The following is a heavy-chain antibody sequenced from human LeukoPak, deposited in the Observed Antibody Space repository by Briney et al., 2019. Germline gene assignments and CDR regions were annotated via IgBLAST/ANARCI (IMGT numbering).Heavy chain of an antibody. D-gene: IGHD3-10*01. V-gene: IGHV3-7*04. CDR1: GFTFTTCW. CDR3: ARDSDGVLDY. J-gene: IGHJ4*02. CDR2: IKQDGSEK. Sequence: GGSLRLSCAASGFTFTTCWMAWVRQAPGKGLEWVANIKQDGSEKYYVDSVKGRFTISRDNAENSLYLQMNSLRAEDTAVYYCARDSDGVLDYWGQGTLVTVSS.